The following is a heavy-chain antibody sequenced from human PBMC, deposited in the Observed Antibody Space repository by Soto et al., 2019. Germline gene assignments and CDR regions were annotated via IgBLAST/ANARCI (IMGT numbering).Heavy chain of an antibody. CDR3: AKASPYQYFDY. J-gene: IGHJ4*02. V-gene: IGHV3-53*01. CDR1: GFTVSSNY. CDR2: IYSGGST. D-gene: IGHD2-2*01. Sequence: GGSLRLSCAASGFTVSSNYMSWVRQAPGKGPEWVSVIYSGGSTYYADSVKGRFTLSRDNSKNTLYLQMNSLRAEDTAVYYCAKASPYQYFDYWGQGTLVTVSS.